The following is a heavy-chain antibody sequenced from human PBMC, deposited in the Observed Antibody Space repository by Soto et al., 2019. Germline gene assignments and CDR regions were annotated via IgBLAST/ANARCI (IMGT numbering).Heavy chain of an antibody. J-gene: IGHJ4*02. V-gene: IGHV4-34*01. CDR2: INHSGTT. CDR1: GGSFSGYY. D-gene: IGHD4-4*01. CDR3: VACDYGTYPRY. Sequence: QVQLQQWGAGLLKPSETLSLTCAVYGGSFSGYYWRWVRQSQRKGLERIGEINHSGTTNYHPSPKSRLTISADTPKNQFSLKRSSVTAAYTALYYCVACDYGTYPRYWGQGSLVTVSS.